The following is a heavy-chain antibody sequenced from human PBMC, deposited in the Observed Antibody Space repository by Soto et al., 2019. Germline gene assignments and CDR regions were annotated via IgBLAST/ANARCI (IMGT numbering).Heavy chain of an antibody. Sequence: QVQLVQSAGEVKEPGASLKVACKASGYSFSTYGISWVRQATGQVLEWMGWISTSNGYTNYAQKFQGRVSMTTDTSTNTAYMEVRSLRSDDTSFYFCARDRSVALLEWYPSDSYGMDVWGQGTSVTVSS. V-gene: IGHV1-18*01. CDR2: ISTSNGYT. CDR1: GYSFSTYG. J-gene: IGHJ6*02. CDR3: ARDRSVALLEWYPSDSYGMDV. D-gene: IGHD3-3*01.